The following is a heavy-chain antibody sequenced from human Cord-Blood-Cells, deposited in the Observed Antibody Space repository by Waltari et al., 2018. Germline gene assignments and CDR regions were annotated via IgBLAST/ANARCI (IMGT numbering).Heavy chain of an antibody. D-gene: IGHD2-15*01. CDR1: GYTFTSYA. CDR3: ARSAASGRRGYFDL. Sequence: QVQLVQSGAEVKKPGASVKVSCKASGYTFTSYAMHWVRQAPGQRLEWMGWINAGNGNTKYSQKFQGRVTITRDTSASTAYMELSSLRSEDTAVYYCARSAASGRRGYFDLWGRGTLVTVSS. J-gene: IGHJ2*01. V-gene: IGHV1-3*01. CDR2: INAGNGNT.